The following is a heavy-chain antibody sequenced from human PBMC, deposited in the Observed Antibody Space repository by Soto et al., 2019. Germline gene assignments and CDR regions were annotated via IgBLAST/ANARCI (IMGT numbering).Heavy chain of an antibody. D-gene: IGHD3-3*01. Sequence: RAALINPARTLRLACTFSWFSLSTSGMRVSWHRQPPGKALQWLARIDWDVDKFYSTSLKTRLTISKHTSKNQVVRTMTNMDPVDTATYSCGRSITIFGVVISFGYWGQGTLVPVSS. CDR2: IDWDVDK. V-gene: IGHV2-70*04. CDR3: GRSITIFGVVISFGY. CDR1: WFSLSTSGMR. J-gene: IGHJ4*02.